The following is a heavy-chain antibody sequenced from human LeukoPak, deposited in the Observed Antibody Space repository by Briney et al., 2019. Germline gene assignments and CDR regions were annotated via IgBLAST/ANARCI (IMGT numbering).Heavy chain of an antibody. CDR3: ASADIVGASV. CDR2: MNPNSGNT. J-gene: IGHJ4*02. D-gene: IGHD1-26*01. Sequence: ASVKVSCKASGYTFTSYDINWVRQATGQGLEWMGWMNPNSGNTGYAQKFQGRVTITRNTSISTAYTELRSLRSDDTAVYYCASADIVGASVWGQGTLVTVSS. CDR1: GYTFTSYD. V-gene: IGHV1-8*03.